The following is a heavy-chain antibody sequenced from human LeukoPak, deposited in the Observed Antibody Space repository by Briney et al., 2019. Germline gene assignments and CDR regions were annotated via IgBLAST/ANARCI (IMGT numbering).Heavy chain of an antibody. Sequence: SETLSLTCTVSGGSISSSGYYGGWIRQPPGKGLEWIGSIYYSGRTYYNPSLKSRVTLSVETYKNQFSLKLSSVTAADTAVYYCARGSTAETGYYSLTSKGYYYYYMDVWGKGTTVTVSS. CDR2: IYYSGRT. CDR3: ARGSTAETGYYSLTSKGYYYYYMDV. J-gene: IGHJ6*03. CDR1: GGSISSSGYY. D-gene: IGHD3-9*01. V-gene: IGHV4-39*07.